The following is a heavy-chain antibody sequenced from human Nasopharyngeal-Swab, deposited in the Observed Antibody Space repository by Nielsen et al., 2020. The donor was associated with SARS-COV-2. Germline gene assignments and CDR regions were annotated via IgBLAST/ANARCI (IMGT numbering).Heavy chain of an antibody. CDR3: ASSGHYDSSGYYVDY. CDR2: INQLFGPA. CDR1: GGTFSSHA. J-gene: IGHJ4*02. V-gene: IGHV1-69*13. Sequence: SVKVSCKASGGTFSSHAFTWVRQAPGQGLEWMGGINQLFGPADYAQQFQGRLSITADESMTTGHMEMSSLRSEDTAVYYCASSGHYDSSGYYVDYWGQGTLVTVSS. D-gene: IGHD3-22*01.